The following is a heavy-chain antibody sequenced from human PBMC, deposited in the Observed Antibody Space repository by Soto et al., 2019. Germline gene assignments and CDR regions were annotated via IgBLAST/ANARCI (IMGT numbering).Heavy chain of an antibody. Sequence: KVTCKASGCGLHIKAICWVRQATGQGLEWMGGIIPIFGTANYAQKFQGRVTITADNSTSPSYMELRRRRSEDTALYYYASHFGGVGTFDYWGQGTLVTGSS. CDR2: IIPIFGTA. J-gene: IGHJ4*02. CDR3: ASHFGGVGTFDY. V-gene: IGHV1-69*06. CDR1: GCGLHIKA. D-gene: IGHD3-3*01.